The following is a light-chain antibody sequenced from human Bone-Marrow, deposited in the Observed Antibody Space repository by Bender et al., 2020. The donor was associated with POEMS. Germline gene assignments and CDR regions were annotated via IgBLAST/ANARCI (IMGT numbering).Light chain of an antibody. V-gene: IGLV2-14*03. Sequence: QSALTQPASVSGSPGQSITISCTGSSSDIGGYKSVSCYQQYPGKSPRLMIYGVTSRPSGVSNRFSGSKSGYTASLTISGLQSEDEADYYCSSYTTYRVVLFGGGTKLTVL. CDR1: SSDIGGYKS. CDR3: SSYTTYRVVL. J-gene: IGLJ2*01. CDR2: GVT.